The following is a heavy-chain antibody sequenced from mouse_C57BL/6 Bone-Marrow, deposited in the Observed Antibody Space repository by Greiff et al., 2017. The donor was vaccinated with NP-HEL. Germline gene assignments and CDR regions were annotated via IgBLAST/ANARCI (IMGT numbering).Heavy chain of an antibody. CDR1: GYTFTSYW. CDR3: ARPITTVVAPYFDY. D-gene: IGHD1-1*01. Sequence: VQLQQSGAELVKPGASVKMSCKASGYTFTSYWITWVKQRPGQGLEWIGDIYPGSGSTNYNEKFKSKATLTVDTSSSTAYMHLSSLTSEDSAVYYCARPITTVVAPYFDYWGQGTTLTVSS. CDR2: IYPGSGST. J-gene: IGHJ2*01. V-gene: IGHV1-55*01.